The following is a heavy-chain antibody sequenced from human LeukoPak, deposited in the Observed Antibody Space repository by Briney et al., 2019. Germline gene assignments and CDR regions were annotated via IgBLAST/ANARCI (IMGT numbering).Heavy chain of an antibody. Sequence: SETLSLTCTVSGGSISSYYWSWIRQPPGKGLEWIGYIYYSGSTNYNPSLKSRVTISVDTSKNQFSLKLSSVTAADTAVYYCARDIGSTIFGVVTNRRFDPWGQGTLVTVPS. CDR3: ARDIGSTIFGVVTNRRFDP. D-gene: IGHD3-3*01. J-gene: IGHJ5*02. V-gene: IGHV4-59*01. CDR2: IYYSGST. CDR1: GGSISSYY.